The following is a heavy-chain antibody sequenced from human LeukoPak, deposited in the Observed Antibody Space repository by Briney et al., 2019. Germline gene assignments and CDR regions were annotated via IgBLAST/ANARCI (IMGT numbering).Heavy chain of an antibody. CDR3: AKDTGYSSSWYADYYGMDV. V-gene: IGHV3-30*18. CDR2: ISYDGSKK. J-gene: IGHJ6*02. D-gene: IGHD6-13*01. CDR1: GFTFSNYG. Sequence: GGSLRLSCAASGFTFSNYGIHWVRQGPGKGLEWVAVISYDGSKKYYADSVKGRFTISRDNSKNTLYLQMNSLRAEDTAVYYCAKDTGYSSSWYADYYGMDVWGQGTTVTVSS.